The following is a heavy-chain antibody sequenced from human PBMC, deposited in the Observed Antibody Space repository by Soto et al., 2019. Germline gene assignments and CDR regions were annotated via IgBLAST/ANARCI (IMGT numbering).Heavy chain of an antibody. CDR3: ARGGCSSTSCYYYYGMDV. V-gene: IGHV1-18*04. D-gene: IGHD2-2*01. CDR1: GYTFTSYG. CDR2: ISAYNGNT. Sequence: SSVKVSCKASGYTFTSYGISWVRQAPGQGLEWMGWISAYNGNTNYAQKLQGRVTMTTDTSTSTAYMELRSLRSDDTAVYYCARGGCSSTSCYYYYGMDVWGQGTTVTVSS. J-gene: IGHJ6*02.